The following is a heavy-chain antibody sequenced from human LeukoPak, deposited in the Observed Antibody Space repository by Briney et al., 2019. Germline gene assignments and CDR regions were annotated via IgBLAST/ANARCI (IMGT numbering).Heavy chain of an antibody. D-gene: IGHD7-27*01. J-gene: IGHJ3*02. CDR1: GDSVSSNSAA. V-gene: IGHV6-1*01. CDR2: TYSRSKWYN. Sequence: SQTLSLTCAISGDSVSSNSAAWNWIRQSPSRGLEWLGRTYSRSKWYNDFALSVKSRITINPDTSKNQFSLHLISVTPEDTAVYYCARLLLTGDAFDIWGQGTMVTVSS. CDR3: ARLLLTGDAFDI.